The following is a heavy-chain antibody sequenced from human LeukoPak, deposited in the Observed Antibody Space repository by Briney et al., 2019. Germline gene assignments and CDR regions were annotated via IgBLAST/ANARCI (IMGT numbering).Heavy chain of an antibody. CDR3: ARVCDYEAFDI. V-gene: IGHV3-48*03. J-gene: IGHJ3*02. CDR1: GFTFSSYE. D-gene: IGHD4-17*01. CDR2: ISSSGSTI. Sequence: GGSLRLSCAASGFTFSSYEMNWVRQAPGKGLEWVSYISSSGSTIYYADSVKGRFTISRDNAKNSLYLQMNSLRAEDTAVYYCARVCDYEAFDIWGQGTMVTVSS.